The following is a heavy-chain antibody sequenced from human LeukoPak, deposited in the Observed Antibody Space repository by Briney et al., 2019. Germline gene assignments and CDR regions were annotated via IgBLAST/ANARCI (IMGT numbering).Heavy chain of an antibody. Sequence: GSLKVSCKASGYTFISYGISWVRQAPGQGLEWMGWISPYNGNTNYAQNLQGRVTMTTDTSTSTAYMELRSLRSDDTAVYYCARDRGTSYDYVWGSPGDYWGQGTLVTVS. J-gene: IGHJ4*02. CDR1: GYTFISYG. D-gene: IGHD3-16*01. CDR2: ISPYNGNT. CDR3: ARDRGTSYDYVWGSPGDY. V-gene: IGHV1-18*01.